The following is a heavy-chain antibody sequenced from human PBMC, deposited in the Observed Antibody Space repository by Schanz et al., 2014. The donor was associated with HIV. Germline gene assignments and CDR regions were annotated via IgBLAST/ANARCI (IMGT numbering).Heavy chain of an antibody. Sequence: VQLVESGKYLVEPGESLRLSCVASGFNFSRYNMNWVRQTPGKGLEWIGKINHSGNTNYNPSLKSRVTISVDTFKNQFSLKMSSVTAADTAVYYCARSYYYDGSPLPLDSWGQGTLVTVSS. D-gene: IGHD3-22*01. CDR2: INHSGNT. J-gene: IGHJ4*02. CDR1: GFNFSRYN. V-gene: IGHV4-34*01. CDR3: ARSYYYDGSPLPLDS.